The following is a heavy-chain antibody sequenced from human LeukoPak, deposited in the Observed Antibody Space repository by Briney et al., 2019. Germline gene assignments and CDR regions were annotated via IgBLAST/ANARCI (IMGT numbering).Heavy chain of an antibody. Sequence: ASVKVSCKASGYMFIAYGFAWVRQAPGQGLEWLGWIGAKNGYTWYAQKSQDRITMTTDTSTTTAYMELRSLTSDDTAVYYCARDDCSGGSCSGGHYLDYWGQGSLVTVSS. CDR2: IGAKNGYT. D-gene: IGHD2-15*01. CDR1: GYMFIAYG. J-gene: IGHJ4*02. CDR3: ARDDCSGGSCSGGHYLDY. V-gene: IGHV1-18*01.